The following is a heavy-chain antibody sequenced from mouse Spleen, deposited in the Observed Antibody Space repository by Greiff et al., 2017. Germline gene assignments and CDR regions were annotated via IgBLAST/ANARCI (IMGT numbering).Heavy chain of an antibody. CDR2: ISSGGSYT. Sequence: EVKLVESGGGLVKPGGSLKLSCAASGFTFSSYAMSWVRQTPEKRLEWVATISSGGSYTYYPDSVKGRFTISRDNAKNTLYLQMSSLRSEDTAMYYCASGLFAYWGQGTLVTVSA. D-gene: IGHD6-1*01. CDR3: ASGLFAY. CDR1: GFTFSSYA. V-gene: IGHV5-9-1*01. J-gene: IGHJ3*01.